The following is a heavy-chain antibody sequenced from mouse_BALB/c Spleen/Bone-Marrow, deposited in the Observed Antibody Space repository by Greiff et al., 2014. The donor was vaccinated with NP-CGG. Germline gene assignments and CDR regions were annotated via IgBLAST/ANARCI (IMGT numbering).Heavy chain of an antibody. CDR2: IWAGGST. CDR3: ARYYYGFLDY. Sequence: QVQLQQSGPGLVAPSQSLSITCTVSGVLLTSYGVHWVCQPPGKGLEWLGVIWAGGSTNYNSTLMSRLSISKDNSKSQVFLKMNSLQTDDTAMYYCARYYYGFLDYWGQGTTLTVSS. V-gene: IGHV2-9*02. CDR1: GVLLTSYG. D-gene: IGHD1-2*01. J-gene: IGHJ2*01.